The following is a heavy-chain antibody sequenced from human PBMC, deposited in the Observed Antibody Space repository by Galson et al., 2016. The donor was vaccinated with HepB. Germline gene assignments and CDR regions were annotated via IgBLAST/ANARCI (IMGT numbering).Heavy chain of an antibody. V-gene: IGHV1-46*01. D-gene: IGHD2-21*01. CDR3: ARAASEIPRVISDS. Sequence: SAKVSCKASGYIFTAHYMHWVRQAPGQGLEWMGIINPSRGSTSYTPKFHGRITMTSDSSTNTVHMELSSLTYEDTAVYFCARAASEIPRVISDSWGQGSLVIVSS. CDR2: INPSRGST. CDR1: GYIFTAHY. J-gene: IGHJ4*02.